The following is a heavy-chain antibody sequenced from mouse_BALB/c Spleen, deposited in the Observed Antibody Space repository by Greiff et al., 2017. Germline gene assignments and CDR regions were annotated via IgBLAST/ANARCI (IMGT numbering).Heavy chain of an antibody. CDR2: ISYSGST. D-gene: IGHD1-1*01. V-gene: IGHV3-2*02. CDR3: ARWGYGSIFDY. Sequence: EVQLVESGPGLVKPSQSLSLTCTVTGYSITSDYAWNWIRQFPGNKLEWMGYISYSGSTSYNPSLKSRISITRDTSKNQFFLQLNSVTTEDTATYYCARWGYGSIFDYWGQGTTLTVSS. CDR1: GYSITSDYA. J-gene: IGHJ2*01.